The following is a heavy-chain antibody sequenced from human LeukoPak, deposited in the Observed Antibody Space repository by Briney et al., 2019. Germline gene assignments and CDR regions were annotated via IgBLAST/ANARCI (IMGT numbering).Heavy chain of an antibody. D-gene: IGHD6-13*01. CDR3: AHSHGYGSSWPGFDS. V-gene: IGHV2-5*02. CDR2: IYWDDEK. J-gene: IGHJ4*02. CDR1: GFSLSTSGAG. Sequence: SGPTLVKPTQTLTLTCTFSGFSLSTSGAGLGWIRQPPGKALEWLALIYWDDEKRHSPSLKCRLTITKDTSKNQVVLTMTNMDPVGTATYYCAHSHGYGSSWPGFDSWGQGTLVTVSS.